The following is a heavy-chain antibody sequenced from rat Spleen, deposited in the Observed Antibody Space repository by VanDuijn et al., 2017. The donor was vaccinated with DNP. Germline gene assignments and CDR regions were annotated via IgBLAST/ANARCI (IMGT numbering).Heavy chain of an antibody. CDR1: GFTFSDYA. D-gene: IGHD5-1*01. Sequence: EVQLVESGGGLVQPGNSLKLSCAASGFTFSDYAMAWVRQAPKKGLEWVATIIYDGSRTYYRDSVKGRFTISRDNAKSTLYLQMDSLRSEETATYYCARHGSSYWYFDFWGPGTMVTVSS. V-gene: IGHV5S10*01. CDR2: IIYDGSRT. J-gene: IGHJ1*01. CDR3: ARHGSSYWYFDF.